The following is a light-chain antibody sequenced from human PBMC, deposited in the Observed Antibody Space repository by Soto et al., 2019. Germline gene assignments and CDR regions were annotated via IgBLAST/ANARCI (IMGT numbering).Light chain of an antibody. CDR3: QQTHAVPLT. Sequence: DVQMTQSPSSLSASVGDRVTITCRASQPISNYLNWYQQKAGEAPKVLIFGASSLQSGAPSRFSGSGYGTDFTLIINNLHPDDFATYYCQQTHAVPLTFGQGKRL. V-gene: IGKV1-39*01. CDR2: GAS. J-gene: IGKJ5*01. CDR1: QPISNY.